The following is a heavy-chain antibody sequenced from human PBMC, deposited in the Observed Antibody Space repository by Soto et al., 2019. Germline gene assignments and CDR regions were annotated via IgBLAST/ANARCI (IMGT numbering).Heavy chain of an antibody. V-gene: IGHV1-3*01. CDR3: ARAPRSSSSPSYSYYGMDV. CDR1: GYTFTSYA. D-gene: IGHD6-13*01. J-gene: IGHJ6*02. Sequence: QVQLVQSGAEVKKPGASVKVSCKASGYTFTSYAMHWVRQAPGQRLEWMGWINAGNGNTKYSEKFQGTVTITRGTPASPASLELSRLRSEDTAVYCCARAPRSSSSPSYSYYGMDVWGQGTTVTVSS. CDR2: INAGNGNT.